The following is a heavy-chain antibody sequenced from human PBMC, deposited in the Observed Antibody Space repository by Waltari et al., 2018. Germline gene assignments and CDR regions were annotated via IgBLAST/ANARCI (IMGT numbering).Heavy chain of an antibody. J-gene: IGHJ3*02. Sequence: EVQLVESGGGLVRPGGSLRLSCAASGFTFSYYHMNGVRQAPGKGPEWISFITSDGTHTTYADSVRGRFTISRDNAKNSLFLQINSLRADDTAVYYCARDRRPTLILGSGAFDIWGQGIKVNVSS. CDR2: ITSDGTHT. CDR3: ARDRRPTLILGSGAFDI. V-gene: IGHV3-21*01. D-gene: IGHD3-22*01. CDR1: GFTFSYYH.